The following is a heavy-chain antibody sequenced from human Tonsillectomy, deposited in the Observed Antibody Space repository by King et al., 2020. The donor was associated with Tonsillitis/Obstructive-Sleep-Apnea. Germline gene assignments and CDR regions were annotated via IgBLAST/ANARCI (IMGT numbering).Heavy chain of an antibody. CDR2: IKEDGSEK. Sequence: VQLVQSGGGLVQPGGSLRLSCAASGFTFSSFWMTWVRQAPGKGLEWVANIKEDGSEKYYVDSVRGRFTISRDNAKNSLYLQMNSLRAEDTAVYYCARVLDYYDSSGYRAFELWGQGTMVTVSS. J-gene: IGHJ3*01. D-gene: IGHD3-22*01. V-gene: IGHV3-7*03. CDR3: ARVLDYYDSSGYRAFEL. CDR1: GFTFSSFW.